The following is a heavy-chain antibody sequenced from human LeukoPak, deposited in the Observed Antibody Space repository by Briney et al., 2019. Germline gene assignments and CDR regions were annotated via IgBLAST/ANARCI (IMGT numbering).Heavy chain of an antibody. CDR2: ISSSGGST. V-gene: IGHV3-23*01. Sequence: PGGSLRLSCAASEFTFSSFAMSWVRQPPGKGLEWVSTISSSGGSTFYAESVKGRFTISRDNNENTLYLQMNSLRVEDTAVYYCARGSYPGWYNGEFDYWGQGTLVPVSS. CDR1: EFTFSSFA. D-gene: IGHD6-19*01. J-gene: IGHJ4*02. CDR3: ARGSYPGWYNGEFDY.